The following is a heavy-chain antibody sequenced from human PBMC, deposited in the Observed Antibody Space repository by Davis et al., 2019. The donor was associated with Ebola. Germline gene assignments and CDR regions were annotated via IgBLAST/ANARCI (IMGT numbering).Heavy chain of an antibody. CDR3: ARDGPNYDVDY. CDR2: VIPVLGRP. Sequence: AASVKVSCKASEGTLNTKGISWVRQAPGQGLEWMGGVIPVLGRPNYAQRFQGRLTITADKYTGATYMELTGLRSDDTAVYYCARDGPNYDVDYWGQGTLVTVSA. CDR1: EGTLNTKG. J-gene: IGHJ4*02. D-gene: IGHD3-22*01. V-gene: IGHV1-69*06.